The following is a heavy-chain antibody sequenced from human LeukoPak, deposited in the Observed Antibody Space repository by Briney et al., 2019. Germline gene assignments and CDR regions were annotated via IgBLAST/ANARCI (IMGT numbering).Heavy chain of an antibody. Sequence: GGSLRLSCAASGFTFSSYEMNWVRQAPGKGLEWVSYISSSGSTIYYADSVKGRFTISRDNAKNSLYLQMNSLRAEDTAVYYCARARTLWSSRFMDVWGKGTTVTISS. CDR3: ARARTLWSSRFMDV. CDR1: GFTFSSYE. CDR2: ISSSGSTI. V-gene: IGHV3-48*03. D-gene: IGHD3-16*01. J-gene: IGHJ6*04.